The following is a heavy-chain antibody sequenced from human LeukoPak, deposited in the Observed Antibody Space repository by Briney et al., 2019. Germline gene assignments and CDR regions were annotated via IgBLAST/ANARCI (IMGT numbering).Heavy chain of an antibody. J-gene: IGHJ3*02. CDR3: ARPWAHAFDI. Sequence: SETPSLTCAVYGGSFSGYYWSWIRQPPGKGLEWIGEINHSGSTNYNPSLKSRVTISVDTSKNQFSLKLSSVTAADTAVYYCARPWAHAFDIWGQGTMVTVSS. CDR2: INHSGST. D-gene: IGHD1-26*01. CDR1: GGSFSGYY. V-gene: IGHV4-34*01.